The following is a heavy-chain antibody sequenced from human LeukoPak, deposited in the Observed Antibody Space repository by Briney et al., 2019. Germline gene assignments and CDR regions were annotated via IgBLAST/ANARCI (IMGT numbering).Heavy chain of an antibody. D-gene: IGHD3-22*01. CDR2: IYYSGST. CDR3: ARVPDIYYDSSGSSGAFDI. V-gene: IGHV4-59*01. Sequence: ASETLSLTCTVSGGSISSYYWSWIRQPPGKGLEWIGYIYYSGSTNYNPSLKSRVTISVDTSKNQFSLKLSSVTAADTAVYYCARVPDIYYDSSGSSGAFDIWGQGTMVTVSS. J-gene: IGHJ3*02. CDR1: GGSISSYY.